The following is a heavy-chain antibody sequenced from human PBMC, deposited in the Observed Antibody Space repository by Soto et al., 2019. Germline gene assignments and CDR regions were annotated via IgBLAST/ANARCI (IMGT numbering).Heavy chain of an antibody. J-gene: IGHJ6*03. CDR3: ARDGGTYYYYYYMDV. CDR2: IWYDGSNK. V-gene: IGHV3-33*01. CDR1: GFTFSSYG. Sequence: GGSLRLSCAASGFTFSSYGMHWVRQAPGKGLEWVAVIWYDGSNKYYADSVEGRFTISRDNSKNTLYLQMNSLRAEDTAVYYCARDGGTYYYYYYMDVWGKGTTVTVSS. D-gene: IGHD1-1*01.